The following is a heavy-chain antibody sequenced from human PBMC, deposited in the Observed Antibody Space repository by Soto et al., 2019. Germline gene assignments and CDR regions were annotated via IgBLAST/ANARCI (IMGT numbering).Heavy chain of an antibody. D-gene: IGHD6-6*01. Sequence: PGGSLRLSCAASGFTFSSHAMNWVRQAPGKGLEWVSAISGSADDIYYADSVKGRFTISRDSSKNTLYLQMSSLRADDTAVYYCAKKRSGSSSMGCIDYWGQGTLVTVSS. V-gene: IGHV3-23*01. CDR2: ISGSADDI. CDR1: GFTFSSHA. CDR3: AKKRSGSSSMGCIDY. J-gene: IGHJ4*02.